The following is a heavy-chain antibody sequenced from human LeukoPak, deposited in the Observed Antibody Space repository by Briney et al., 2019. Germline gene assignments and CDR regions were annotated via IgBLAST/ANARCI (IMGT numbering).Heavy chain of an antibody. CDR1: GGSISSYY. CDR2: IYTSGST. V-gene: IGHV4-4*07. D-gene: IGHD5-12*01. Sequence: PSETLSLTCTVSGGSISSYYWSWIRQPAGKGLEWIGRIYTSGSTNYNPSLKSRVTMSVDTSKNQFSLKLSSVTAADTAVYYCARGSPVMVATTELFDYWGQGTLVTVSS. CDR3: ARGSPVMVATTELFDY. J-gene: IGHJ4*02.